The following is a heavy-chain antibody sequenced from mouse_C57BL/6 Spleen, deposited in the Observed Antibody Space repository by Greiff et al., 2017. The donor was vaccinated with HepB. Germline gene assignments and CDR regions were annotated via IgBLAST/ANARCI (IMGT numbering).Heavy chain of an antibody. D-gene: IGHD1-1*01. CDR3: ASLYYYGSSHYFDY. J-gene: IGHJ2*01. Sequence: EVKLMESGGGLVKPGGSLKLSCAASGFTFSSYTMSWVRQTPEKRLEWVATISGGGGNTYYPDSVKGRFTISRDNAKNTLYLQMSSLRSEDTALYYCASLYYYGSSHYFDYWGQGTTLTVSS. V-gene: IGHV5-9*01. CDR1: GFTFSSYT. CDR2: ISGGGGNT.